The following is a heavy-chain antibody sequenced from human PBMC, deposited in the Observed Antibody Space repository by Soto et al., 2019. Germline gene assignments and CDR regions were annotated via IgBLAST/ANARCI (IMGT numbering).Heavy chain of an antibody. J-gene: IGHJ4*02. CDR1: GFSFSSYT. CDR2: INNNSGRK. CDR3: AKDGDYEYFDY. D-gene: IGHD3-22*01. Sequence: GGSLRLSCAASGFSFSSYTMNGGRQAPGKGLEWVSSINNNSGRKYYADSVKGRFTISRDNSKNTLFLQMNSLKAEDTAVYFCAKDGDYEYFDYWGQGTQVTVSS. V-gene: IGHV3-23*01.